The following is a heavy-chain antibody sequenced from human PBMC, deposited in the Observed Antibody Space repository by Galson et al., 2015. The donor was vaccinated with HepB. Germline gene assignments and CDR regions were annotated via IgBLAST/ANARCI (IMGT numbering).Heavy chain of an antibody. CDR3: AGGYFWFGEGLSDY. V-gene: IGHV3-7*03. J-gene: IGHJ4*02. CDR1: GFNFRSYW. D-gene: IGHD3-10*01. CDR2: IKPDGSEK. Sequence: SLRLSCAVSGFNFRSYWMSWVRQAPGKGLEWVANIKPDGSEKYYVDSVKGRFSISRDNTQKSLYLQMNSLRAEDTAVYCCAGGYFWFGEGLSDYWGQGTLISGSS.